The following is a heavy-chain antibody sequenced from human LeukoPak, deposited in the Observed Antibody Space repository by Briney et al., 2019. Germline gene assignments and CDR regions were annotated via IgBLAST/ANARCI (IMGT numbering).Heavy chain of an antibody. CDR1: GFSLTSSGVG. Sequence: ESGPTLVNPTQTLTLSCSFSGFSLTSSGVGVAWIRQPPGKALEWLGVLYWDDEKLYRPSLKRRLTITKSTSTNQVVLTLTNVDHVDTATYFCAPGISRWYGMPFDNWGQGTLVTVFS. D-gene: IGHD6-13*01. V-gene: IGHV2-5*02. CDR2: LYWDDEK. J-gene: IGHJ4*02. CDR3: APGISRWYGMPFDN.